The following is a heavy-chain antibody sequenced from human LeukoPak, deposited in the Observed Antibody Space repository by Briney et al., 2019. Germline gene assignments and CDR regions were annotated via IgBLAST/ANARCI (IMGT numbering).Heavy chain of an antibody. CDR2: ISGSGGST. Sequence: PGGSLRLSCAASGFTFSSYAMSWVRQAPGKGLEWVSAISGSGGSTYYADSVKGRFTISRDNSKNTLYLQMNSLRAEDTAVYYCAKDSRYYDSSGYYRWYFDYWGQGTLVTVSS. J-gene: IGHJ4*02. CDR3: AKDSRYYDSSGYYRWYFDY. V-gene: IGHV3-23*01. D-gene: IGHD3-22*01. CDR1: GFTFSSYA.